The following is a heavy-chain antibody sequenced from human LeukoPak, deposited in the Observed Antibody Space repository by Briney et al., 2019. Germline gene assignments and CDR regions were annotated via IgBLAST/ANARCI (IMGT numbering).Heavy chain of an antibody. CDR1: GGTLSSYA. CDR3: ASPSRYYDILTGSITLDY. D-gene: IGHD3-9*01. J-gene: IGHJ4*02. CDR2: IIPIFGTA. Sequence: ASVKVSCKASGGTLSSYAISWVRQAPGQGLEWMGGIIPIFGTANYAQKFQGRVTITTDESTSTAYMELSSLRSEGTAVYYCASPSRYYDILTGSITLDYGGQGTLVTVPS. V-gene: IGHV1-69*05.